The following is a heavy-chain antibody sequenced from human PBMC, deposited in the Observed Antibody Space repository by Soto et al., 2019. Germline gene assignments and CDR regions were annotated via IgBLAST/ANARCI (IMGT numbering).Heavy chain of an antibody. V-gene: IGHV5-51*01. J-gene: IGHJ4*02. D-gene: IGHD3-22*01. CDR1: GYSFTSYW. Sequence: GESLKISCNGSGYSFTSYWIGWVRQMPGKGLEWMGIIYPGDSDTRYSPSFQGQVTISADKSISTAYLQWSSLKASDTAMYYCARWTDTYYYDSSGYYFFDYWGQGTLVTVSS. CDR3: ARWTDTYYYDSSGYYFFDY. CDR2: IYPGDSDT.